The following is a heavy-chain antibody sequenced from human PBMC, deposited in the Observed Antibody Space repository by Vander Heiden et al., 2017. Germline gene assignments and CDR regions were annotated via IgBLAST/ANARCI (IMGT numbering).Heavy chain of an antibody. J-gene: IGHJ5*02. Sequence: QVQLQQWGAGLLKPSETLSLNCAVYGGSFSGYYWRWIRQPPGKGLEWIGEINDSGSTNYNPSLKSRVTISLDTSKNQFSLKLSSVTAADTAVYYCAREGKAGSKVWFDPWGQGTLVTVSS. CDR2: INDSGST. CDR3: AREGKAGSKVWFDP. V-gene: IGHV4-34*01. D-gene: IGHD6-19*01. CDR1: GGSFSGYY.